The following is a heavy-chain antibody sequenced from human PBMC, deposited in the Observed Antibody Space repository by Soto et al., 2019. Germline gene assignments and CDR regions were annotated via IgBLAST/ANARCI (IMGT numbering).Heavy chain of an antibody. D-gene: IGHD2-21*02. CDR3: ARDGIVVTAIRSGNYYGMDV. J-gene: IGHJ6*02. CDR1: GYTFTSYG. V-gene: IGHV1-18*01. Sequence: ASVKVSCKASGYTFTSYGISWVRQAPGQGLEWMGWISAYNGNTNYAQKLQGRVTMTTDTSTSTAYMELRSLRSDDTAVYYCARDGIVVTAIRSGNYYGMDVWGQGTTVTVAS. CDR2: ISAYNGNT.